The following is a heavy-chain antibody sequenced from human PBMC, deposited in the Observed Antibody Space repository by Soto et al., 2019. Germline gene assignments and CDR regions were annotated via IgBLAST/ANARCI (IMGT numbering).Heavy chain of an antibody. CDR1: GFTFSSYG. Sequence: QVQLVESGGGVVQPGRSLRLSCAASGFTFSSYGMHWVRQAPGKGLEWVAVIWYDGSNKYYADSVKGRFTISRDNSKYTLYLQMNCLRAEDTAVYYCARDKSYGYGGWFDPWGQGTLVTVSS. CDR2: IWYDGSNK. D-gene: IGHD5-18*01. J-gene: IGHJ5*02. V-gene: IGHV3-33*01. CDR3: ARDKSYGYGGWFDP.